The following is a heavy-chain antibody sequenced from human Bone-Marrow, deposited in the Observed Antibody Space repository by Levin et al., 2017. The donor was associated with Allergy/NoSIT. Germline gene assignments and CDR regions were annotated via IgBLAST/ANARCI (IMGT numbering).Heavy chain of an antibody. D-gene: IGHD3-22*01. CDR3: AREAYFYDSTTYYTPIDC. J-gene: IGHJ4*02. CDR1: GFTFTDYY. CDR2: ISGSATSV. Sequence: LSLTCAASGFTFTDYYMSWIRQAPGKGLEWVSYISGSATSVYYADSVKGRFTISRDNAKKSLYLQMNSLRAEDTAIYYCAREAYFYDSTTYYTPIDCWGQGTLVTVSS. V-gene: IGHV3-11*01.